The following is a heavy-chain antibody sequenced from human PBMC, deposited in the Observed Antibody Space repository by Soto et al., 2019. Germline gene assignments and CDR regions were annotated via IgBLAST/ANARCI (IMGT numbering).Heavy chain of an antibody. V-gene: IGHV1-8*01. Sequence: ASVKVSCKASGYTFTSYDINWVRQATGQGLEWMGWMNPNSGNTGYAQKFQGRVTMTRNTSISTAYMELSSLRSEDTAVYYCARGPYYYCSGSYRYYFDYCAQGTLVTVSS. CDR1: GYTFTSYD. J-gene: IGHJ4*01. CDR2: MNPNSGNT. D-gene: IGHD3-10*01. CDR3: ARGPYYYCSGSYRYYFDY.